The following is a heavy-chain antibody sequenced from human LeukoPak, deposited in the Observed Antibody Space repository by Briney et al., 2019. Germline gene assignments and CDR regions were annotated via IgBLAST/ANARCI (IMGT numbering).Heavy chain of an antibody. Sequence: GGSLRLSCAASGFTFASYAMSWVRQAPGKGLEWVSTISGGDGRTYYSDSEKGRFTVSRDSSKNTLYLQMNSLRVEDTAVYYCAKGAAAVTGAFDIWGQGTMLTVSS. CDR3: AKGAAAVTGAFDI. V-gene: IGHV3-23*01. CDR1: GFTFASYA. J-gene: IGHJ3*02. CDR2: ISGGDGRT. D-gene: IGHD2-2*01.